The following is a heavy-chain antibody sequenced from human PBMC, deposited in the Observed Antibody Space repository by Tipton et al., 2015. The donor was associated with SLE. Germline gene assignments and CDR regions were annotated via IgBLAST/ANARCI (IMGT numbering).Heavy chain of an antibody. V-gene: IGHV3-30*18. J-gene: IGHJ4*02. D-gene: IGHD2-21*01. CDR2: IWNDGSDK. CDR3: AKDGCGGYVGYLDS. CDR1: GFSFSSMA. Sequence: SLRLSCTASGFSFSSMAMHWVRQAPGKGLEWVAVIWNDGSDKFYADSVKGRFTISRDNSMNTLFLHMNSLRPADTALYYCAKDGCGGYVGYLDSWGQGTLVTVSS.